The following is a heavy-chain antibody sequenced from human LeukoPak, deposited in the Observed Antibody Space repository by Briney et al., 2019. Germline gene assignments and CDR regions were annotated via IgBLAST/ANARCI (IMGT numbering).Heavy chain of an antibody. CDR3: ARRVAVTGIYCFDH. V-gene: IGHV4-59*08. J-gene: IGHJ4*02. CDR2: VYYSGAT. D-gene: IGHD6-19*01. Sequence: SETLSLTCTVSGGSISTYYWSWIRQPPGKGLEWIGYVYYSGATTYNPSLKSRVTISLDTSKNQFSLRLTSVTAADTAVYYCARRVAVTGIYCFDHWGQGTPVTVSS. CDR1: GGSISTYY.